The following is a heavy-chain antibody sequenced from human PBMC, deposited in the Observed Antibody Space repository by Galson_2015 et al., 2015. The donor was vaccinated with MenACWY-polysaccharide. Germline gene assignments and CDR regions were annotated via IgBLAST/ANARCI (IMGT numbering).Heavy chain of an antibody. V-gene: IGHV3-33*01. D-gene: IGHD3-10*01. Sequence: SLRLSCAASEFTFSSYGMHWVRQAPGKGLERVAVIWFDGSNKYYADSVKGRFTISRDNSKNTLYLQMNSLRAEDTAVYYCARGRGGASTYYYYMDVWGKGTPVTVSS. CDR1: EFTFSSYG. CDR2: IWFDGSNK. J-gene: IGHJ6*03. CDR3: ARGRGGASTYYYYMDV.